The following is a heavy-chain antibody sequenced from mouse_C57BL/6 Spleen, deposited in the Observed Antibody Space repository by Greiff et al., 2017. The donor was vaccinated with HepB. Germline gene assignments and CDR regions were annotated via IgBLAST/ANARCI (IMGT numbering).Heavy chain of an antibody. V-gene: IGHV1-39*01. J-gene: IGHJ2*01. CDR1: GYSFTDYN. CDR3: ARSAYYSNLFDY. Sequence: EVKLVESGPELVKPGASVKISCKASGYSFTDYNMNWVKQSNGKSLEWIGVINPNYGTTSYNQKFKGKATLTVDQSSSTAYMQLNSLTSEDSAVYYCARSAYYSNLFDYWGQGTTLTVSS. D-gene: IGHD2-5*01. CDR2: INPNYGTT.